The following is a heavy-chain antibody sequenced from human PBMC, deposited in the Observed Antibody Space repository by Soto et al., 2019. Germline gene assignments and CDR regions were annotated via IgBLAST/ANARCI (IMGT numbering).Heavy chain of an antibody. CDR3: ARQSSGWYNWFDP. CDR2: IYYSGSI. D-gene: IGHD6-19*01. V-gene: IGHV4-39*01. CDR1: GVSISSSSYY. Sequence: TSETLSLTCSVSGVSISSSSYYWGWIRQPPGKGLEWIGSIYYSGSIYYNPSLKSRVTISVDTSKNQFSLKLSSVTAAETAVYYCARQSSGWYNWFDPWGQGTLVTVSS. J-gene: IGHJ5*02.